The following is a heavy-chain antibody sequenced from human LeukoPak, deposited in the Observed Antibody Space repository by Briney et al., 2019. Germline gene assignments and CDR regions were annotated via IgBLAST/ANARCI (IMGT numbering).Heavy chain of an antibody. CDR1: GVTSNY. CDR2: IYNGGTT. V-gene: IGHV3-66*02. Sequence: GGSLRLSCAASGVTSNYMTWVRQAPGKGLEWVSVIYNGGTTYYADSVKGRFPISTDNSKSTLFVYLQMNSLRTDDTALYYCAGGGEAARSLAYWGQGALVTVSS. J-gene: IGHJ4*02. D-gene: IGHD6-6*01. CDR3: AGGGEAARSLAY.